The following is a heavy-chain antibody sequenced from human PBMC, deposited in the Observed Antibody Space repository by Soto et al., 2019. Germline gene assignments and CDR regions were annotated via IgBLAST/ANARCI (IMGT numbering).Heavy chain of an antibody. CDR3: AKVEHPNGGYDYYYYMDV. J-gene: IGHJ6*03. CDR2: ISGSGGST. V-gene: IGHV3-23*01. CDR1: GFTFSSYA. Sequence: GGSLRLSCAASGFTFSSYAMSWVRQAPGKGLEWVSAISGSGGSTYYADSVKGRFTISRDNSKNTLYLQMNSLRAEDTAVYYCAKVEHPNGGYDYYYYMDVWGKGTTVTVSS. D-gene: IGHD2-8*01.